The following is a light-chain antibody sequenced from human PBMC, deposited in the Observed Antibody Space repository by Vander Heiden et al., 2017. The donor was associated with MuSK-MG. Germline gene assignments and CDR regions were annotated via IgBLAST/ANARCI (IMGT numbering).Light chain of an antibody. Sequence: DIQMTQSPSSLSASVGDRVTITCRAGQRISGYLSWYQQKPGKAPKQLIYDASSLQYGVPSRFRGSGSGTDFTLTISSLQPEDFATYYCQQNFNNPYTFGQGTRLEI. J-gene: IGKJ2*01. CDR1: QRISGY. CDR3: QQNFNNPYT. CDR2: DAS. V-gene: IGKV1-39*01.